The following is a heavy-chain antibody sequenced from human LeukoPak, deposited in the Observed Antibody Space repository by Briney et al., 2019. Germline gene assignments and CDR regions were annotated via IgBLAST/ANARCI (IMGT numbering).Heavy chain of an antibody. D-gene: IGHD3-3*01. CDR2: IYYTGST. J-gene: IGHJ4*02. Sequence: PSETLSLTCTVSGDSISTTHYYWGWIRQPPGKGLEWIGSIYYTGSTSYNPSLKSRVTISVDTSANQFSLRLTSVTVADTAVYYCARPAEIGVGVDYWGQGTLVTVSS. CDR3: ARPAEIGVGVDY. V-gene: IGHV4-39*01. CDR1: GDSISTTHYY.